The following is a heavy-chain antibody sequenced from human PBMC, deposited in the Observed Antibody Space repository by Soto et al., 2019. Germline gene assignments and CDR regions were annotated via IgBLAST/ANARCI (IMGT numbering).Heavy chain of an antibody. Sequence: QVQLQESGPGLVKPSETLSLTCTVSGGSISSYYWSWIRQPPGKGLEWIGYIYYSGSTNYNPSLKSRVTISVDTSKNQFSLKLSSVTAADTAVYYCARHTLAAAGMMVDPWGQGTLVTVSS. CDR2: IYYSGST. CDR1: GGSISSYY. J-gene: IGHJ5*02. D-gene: IGHD6-13*01. CDR3: ARHTLAAAGMMVDP. V-gene: IGHV4-59*08.